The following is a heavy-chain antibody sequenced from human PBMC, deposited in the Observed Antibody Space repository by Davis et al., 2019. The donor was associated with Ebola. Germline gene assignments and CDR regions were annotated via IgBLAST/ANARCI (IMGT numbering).Heavy chain of an antibody. J-gene: IGHJ3*02. V-gene: IGHV3-33*08. CDR3: ARVRGYPADAFDI. Sequence: PGGSLRLSCAASGFTFSSYSMNWVRQAPGKGLEWVAVIWYDGSNKYYADSVKGRFTISRDNSKNTLYLQMNSLRAEDTAVYYCARVRGYPADAFDIWGQGTMVTVSS. D-gene: IGHD2-15*01. CDR2: IWYDGSNK. CDR1: GFTFSSYS.